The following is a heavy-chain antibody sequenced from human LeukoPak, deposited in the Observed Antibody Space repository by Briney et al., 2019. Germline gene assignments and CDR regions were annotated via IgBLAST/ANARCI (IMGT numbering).Heavy chain of an antibody. J-gene: IGHJ2*01. V-gene: IGHV4-39*01. CDR2: IYYSGNN. CDR1: GGSISSSSYF. CDR3: ARQRSPWHYFDL. D-gene: IGHD5-24*01. Sequence: PSETPSLTCTVSGGSISSSSYFWGWIRQPPGKGLEWIGHIYYSGNNHYNASLKSRVNIFVDTSRNQFSLKLSSVTAADTAVYYCARQRSPWHYFDLWGRGTLVTVSS.